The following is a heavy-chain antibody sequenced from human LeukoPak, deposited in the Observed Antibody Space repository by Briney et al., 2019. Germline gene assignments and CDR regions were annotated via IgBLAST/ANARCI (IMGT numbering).Heavy chain of an antibody. CDR2: ISRDGDKT. CDR3: AKEEVPNDY. CDR1: GFSLSINS. V-gene: IGHV3-23*01. J-gene: IGHJ4*02. Sequence: GGSLRLTCAVSGFSLSINSMCWVRQAPGKGLEWVSGISRDGDKTYYVDSVEGRFTISRDTSKNTLYLQMDTLRVEDTATYYCAKEEVPNDYWGQGTLVTVSS.